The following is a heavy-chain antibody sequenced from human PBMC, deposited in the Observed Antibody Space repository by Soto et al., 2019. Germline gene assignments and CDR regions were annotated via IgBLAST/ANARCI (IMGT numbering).Heavy chain of an antibody. CDR3: AREDILGTRSFDY. CDR1: GFNFSGYS. Sequence: EVQLVESGGGLVQPGGSLRLSCAASGFNFSGYSMNWVRQAPGRGREWISYICSRSLTIYYADSVKGRFTISRDNAKNSLYLQMNSLRDEDTAVYYCAREDILGTRSFDYWGQGTLVTASS. V-gene: IGHV3-48*02. J-gene: IGHJ4*02. CDR2: ICSRSLTI. D-gene: IGHD1-26*01.